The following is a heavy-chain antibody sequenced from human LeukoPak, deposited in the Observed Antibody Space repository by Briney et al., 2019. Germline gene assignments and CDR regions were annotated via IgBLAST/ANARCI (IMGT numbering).Heavy chain of an antibody. Sequence: SETLSLTCAVSGYSISSGYYWGWIRQPPGKGLEWIGSIYHSGSTYYNPSLKGRVTISVDTSKNQFSLKLSSVTAADTAVYYCARGVAGYSYGYHFDYWGQGTLVTVSS. CDR2: IYHSGST. CDR3: ARGVAGYSYGYHFDY. CDR1: GYSISSGYY. J-gene: IGHJ4*02. V-gene: IGHV4-38-2*01. D-gene: IGHD5-18*01.